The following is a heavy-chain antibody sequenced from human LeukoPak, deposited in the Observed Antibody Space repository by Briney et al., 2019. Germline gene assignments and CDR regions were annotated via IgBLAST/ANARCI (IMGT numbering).Heavy chain of an antibody. D-gene: IGHD3-3*01. CDR2: ISYDGSNK. CDR3: ARDILEWFYRGDAFDI. V-gene: IGHV3-30*04. CDR1: GFTFSSYA. Sequence: GGSLRLSCAASGFTFSSYAMHWVRQAPGKGLEWVAVISYDGSNKYYADSVKGRFTIPRDNSKNTLYLQMNSLRAEDTAVYYCARDILEWFYRGDAFDIWGQGTMVTVSS. J-gene: IGHJ3*02.